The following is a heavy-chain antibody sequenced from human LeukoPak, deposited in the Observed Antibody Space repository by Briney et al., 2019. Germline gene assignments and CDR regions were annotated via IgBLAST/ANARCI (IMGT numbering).Heavy chain of an antibody. D-gene: IGHD1-7*01. CDR2: ISGSGVST. Sequence: GGSLRLSCAASGFTFSDYYMSWIRQAPGKGLEWVSAISGSGVSTYCADSVKGRFTVSRDNSKNTLYLQMSSLRAEDTAVYYCAKDERNWNYNLASQTYDWGQGTLVTVSS. J-gene: IGHJ4*02. CDR3: AKDERNWNYNLASQTYD. CDR1: GFTFSDYY. V-gene: IGHV3-23*01.